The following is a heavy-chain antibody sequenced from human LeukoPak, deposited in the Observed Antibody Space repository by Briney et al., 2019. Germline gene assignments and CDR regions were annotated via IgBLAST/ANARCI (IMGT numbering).Heavy chain of an antibody. V-gene: IGHV3-30*18. D-gene: IGHD2-15*01. J-gene: IGHJ6*02. CDR1: GFTFSSYG. CDR2: ISYDESDK. CDR3: AKGVVAATNAAYYGTDV. Sequence: GGSLRLSCAASGFTFSSYGMHWVRQAPGKGPEWVAVISYDESDKYYADSVKGRFTISRDNSKNTLYLQMNSLRPEDTAVYYCAKGVVAATNAAYYGTDVWGQGTTVTVSS.